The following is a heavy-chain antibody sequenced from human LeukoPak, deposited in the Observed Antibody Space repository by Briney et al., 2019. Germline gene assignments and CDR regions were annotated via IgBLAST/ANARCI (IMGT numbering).Heavy chain of an antibody. J-gene: IGHJ5*02. CDR2: VWYDGRNR. CDR3: ARLWGGNGYSGGSLNL. V-gene: IGHV3-33*01. Sequence: GGSLRLSCAASGYTFSRHGIHWVRQAPGKGLEWVAVVWYDGRNRDYADSVKGRFTISKDNSNNMVFLQMDRLRAEDTAVYYCARLWGGNGYSGGSLNLWGQGTLVTVSS. CDR1: GYTFSRHG. D-gene: IGHD3-16*01.